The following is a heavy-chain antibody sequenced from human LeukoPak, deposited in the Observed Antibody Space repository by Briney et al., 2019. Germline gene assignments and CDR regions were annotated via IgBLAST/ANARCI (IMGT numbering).Heavy chain of an antibody. CDR1: GFTFSSYW. D-gene: IGHD2-2*01. CDR2: IKEEGSEK. V-gene: IGHV3-7*01. CDR3: ARGHYQLS. Sequence: GGSLRLSCAVSGFTFSSYWMSWVRQAPGKGLEWVASIKEEGSEKHYVDSVKGRFTISRDNAKNSLYLQMNSLRAEDTAVYYCARGHYQLSWGQGILVTVTS. J-gene: IGHJ5*02.